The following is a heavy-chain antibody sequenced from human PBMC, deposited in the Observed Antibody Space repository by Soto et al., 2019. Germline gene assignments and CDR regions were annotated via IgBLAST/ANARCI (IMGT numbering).Heavy chain of an antibody. CDR1: GGSISSYY. J-gene: IGHJ6*03. CDR2: IYYSGST. D-gene: IGHD3-3*01. V-gene: IGHV4-59*01. CDR3: ARNTYYDFWSGHSPSYYYYYMDV. Sequence: PSKTLSLTCTVSGGSISSYYWSWIRQPPGKGLEWIGYIYYSGSTNYNPSLKSRVTISVDTSKNQFSLKLSSVTAADTAVYYCARNTYYDFWSGHSPSYYYYYMDVWGKGTTVTVSS.